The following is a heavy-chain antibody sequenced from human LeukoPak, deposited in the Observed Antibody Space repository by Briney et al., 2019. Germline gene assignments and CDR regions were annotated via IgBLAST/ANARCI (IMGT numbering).Heavy chain of an antibody. CDR1: GGSISSGGYY. D-gene: IGHD2-2*01. CDR2: IYHSGST. CDR3: ARDFGEYCSSTSCYRRGDSAFDI. Sequence: SETLSLTCTVSGGSISSGGYYWSWIRQPPGKGLEWIGYIYHSGSTYYNPSLKSRVTISVDRSKNQFSLKLSSVTAADTAVYYCARDFGEYCSSTSCYRRGDSAFDIWGQGTMVTVSS. J-gene: IGHJ3*02. V-gene: IGHV4-30-2*01.